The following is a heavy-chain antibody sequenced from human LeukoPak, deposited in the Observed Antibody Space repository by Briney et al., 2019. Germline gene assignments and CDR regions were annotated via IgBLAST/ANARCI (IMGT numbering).Heavy chain of an antibody. Sequence: SETLSLTCAVYGGSFSGYYWSWIRQPPGKGLGWIGEINHSGSTNYNPSLKSRVTISVDTSKNQFSLKLSSVTAADTAVYYCARVGNDFWSGSANWFDPWGQGTLVTVSS. J-gene: IGHJ5*02. D-gene: IGHD3-3*01. CDR2: INHSGST. CDR1: GGSFSGYY. V-gene: IGHV4-34*01. CDR3: ARVGNDFWSGSANWFDP.